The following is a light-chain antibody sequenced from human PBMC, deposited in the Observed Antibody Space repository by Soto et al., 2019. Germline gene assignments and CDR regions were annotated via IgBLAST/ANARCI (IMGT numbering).Light chain of an antibody. CDR1: KGISNY. J-gene: IGKJ4*01. Sequence: DIQMTQSPSSLSASVGDRVTITCRASKGISNYLAWYQQKPGKVPKLLIYAASTLQSGVPSRFSGSGSGTDFTLTISSLQPEDVATYYCQKYNSALTFGGGNKVEIK. CDR3: QKYNSALT. V-gene: IGKV1-27*01. CDR2: AAS.